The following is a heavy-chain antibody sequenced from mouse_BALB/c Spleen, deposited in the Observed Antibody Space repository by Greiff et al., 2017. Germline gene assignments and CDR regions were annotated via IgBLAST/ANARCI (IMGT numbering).Heavy chain of an antibody. CDR3: ARGGNWAGAY. J-gene: IGHJ3*01. D-gene: IGHD4-1*02. V-gene: IGHV14-1*02. CDR2: IDPENGNT. CDR1: GYTFTDYN. Sequence: VQLKESGPELVKPGASVKISCKASGYTFTDYNMHWVKQRPEQGLEWIGWIDPENGNTIYDPKFQGKASITADTSSNTAYLQLSSLTSEDTAVYYCARGGNWAGAYWGQGTLVTVSA.